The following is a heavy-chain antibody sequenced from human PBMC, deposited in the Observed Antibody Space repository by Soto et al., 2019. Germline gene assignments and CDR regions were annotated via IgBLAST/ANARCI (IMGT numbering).Heavy chain of an antibody. CDR3: ARDSDYGDYEDYGMDV. J-gene: IGHJ6*02. V-gene: IGHV4-30-2*01. CDR1: GGSISSGGYS. CDR2: IYHSGST. D-gene: IGHD4-17*01. Sequence: LSLTCAVSGGSISSGGYSWSWIRQPPGKGLEWIGYIYHSGSTYYNPSLKSRVTISVDRSKNQFSLKLSSVTAADTAVYYCARDSDYGDYEDYGMDVWGQGTTVTVSS.